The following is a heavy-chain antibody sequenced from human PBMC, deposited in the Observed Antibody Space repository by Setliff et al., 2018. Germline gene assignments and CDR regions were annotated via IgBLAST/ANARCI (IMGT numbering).Heavy chain of an antibody. J-gene: IGHJ4*02. Sequence: ASVKVSCKTSAYSFTDYYIQWVRQAPGQGLEWMGWINPNSGGTYYTPKLHGRVTLTTDTSTSTAYMELRSLGSDDTAVYYCSRLVRYCTRTSCQRLSGGEFWGQGTLVTVSS. CDR2: INPNSGGT. D-gene: IGHD2-8*01. V-gene: IGHV1-2*02. CDR3: SRLVRYCTRTSCQRLSGGEF. CDR1: AYSFTDYY.